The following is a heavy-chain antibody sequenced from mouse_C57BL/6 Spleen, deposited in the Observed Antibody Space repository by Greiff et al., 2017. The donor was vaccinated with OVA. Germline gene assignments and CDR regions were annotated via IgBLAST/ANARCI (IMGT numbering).Heavy chain of an antibody. CDR3: ARNSDYDVGTWFAY. V-gene: IGHV2-2*01. J-gene: IGHJ3*01. CDR1: GFSLTSYG. D-gene: IGHD2-4*01. Sequence: QVHVKQSGPGLVQPSQSLSITCTVSGFSLTSYGVHWVRQSPGKGLEWLGVIWSGGSTDYNAAFLSRLSISKDNSKSQVFFKMNSLQADDTAIYYCARNSDYDVGTWFAYWGQGTLVTVSA. CDR2: IWSGGST.